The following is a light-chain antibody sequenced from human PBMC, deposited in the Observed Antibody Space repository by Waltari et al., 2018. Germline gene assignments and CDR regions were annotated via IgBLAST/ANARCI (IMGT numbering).Light chain of an antibody. CDR3: QQYDNYPYT. V-gene: IGKV1-5*03. Sequence: DIQMTQAPSTPSASVGDRVPITCRASQTITNWLAWYQQKPGEAPKLLIYKASTLDMGVPSRFSGSGSGTEFTLTISSLQPDDFATYYCQQYDNYPYTFGQGTKLEIK. CDR1: QTITNW. J-gene: IGKJ2*01. CDR2: KAS.